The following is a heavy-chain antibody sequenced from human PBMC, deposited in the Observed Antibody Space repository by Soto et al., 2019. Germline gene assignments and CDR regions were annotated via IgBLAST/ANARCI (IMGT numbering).Heavy chain of an antibody. V-gene: IGHV1-18*01. CDR1: GYTFTSYG. J-gene: IGHJ3*02. CDR3: ASPPGYFSGGSCYWRAFDI. Sequence: ASVQVSCKASGYTFTSYGISWVRQAPGQGLEWMGWISAYNGNTNYAQKLQGRVTMPTDTSTSTAYMELSSLRSEDTAVYYCASPPGYFSGGSCYWRAFDIWGQGTMVTVSS. CDR2: ISAYNGNT. D-gene: IGHD2-15*01.